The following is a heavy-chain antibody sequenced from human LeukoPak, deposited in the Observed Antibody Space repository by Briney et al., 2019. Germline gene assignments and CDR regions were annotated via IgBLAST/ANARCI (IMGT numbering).Heavy chain of an antibody. J-gene: IGHJ4*02. CDR3: ARVWSLYSGAYCDY. CDR1: EFSVGSNY. Sequence: GGSLRLSCAASEFSVGSNYMTWVRQAPGKGLEWVSLIYSGGSTYYADSVKGRFTISRDNSKNTLYLQMNSLRAEDTAVYYCARVWSLYSGAYCDYWGQGTLVTVSS. CDR2: IYSGGST. D-gene: IGHD1-26*01. V-gene: IGHV3-66*01.